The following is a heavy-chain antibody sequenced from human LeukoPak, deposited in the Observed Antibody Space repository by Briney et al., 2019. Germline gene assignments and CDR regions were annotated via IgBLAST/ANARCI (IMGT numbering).Heavy chain of an antibody. Sequence: SETLSLTCTVSGYSISSGYYWGWIRQPPGKGLEWIGSIYHSGSTYYNPSLKSRVTISVDTSKNQFSLKLSSVTAADTAVYYCARHLAYCGGDCYSDFDYWGQGTLVTVSS. CDR3: ARHLAYCGGDCYSDFDY. CDR1: GYSISSGYY. D-gene: IGHD2-21*02. J-gene: IGHJ4*02. V-gene: IGHV4-38-2*02. CDR2: IYHSGST.